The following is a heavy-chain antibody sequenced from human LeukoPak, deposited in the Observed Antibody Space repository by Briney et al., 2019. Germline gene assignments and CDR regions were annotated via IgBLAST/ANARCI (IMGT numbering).Heavy chain of an antibody. J-gene: IGHJ6*03. CDR2: IYYNGST. Sequence: PSETLSLTCTVSGDSISSTSYYWGWIRQPPGKGLEWIGSIYYNGSTYYNPSLKSRVTISVDTSKNQFSLKLSSMTAADTAVYYCARHPLRSRYYYYYFVDVWGKGTTVTISS. CDR1: GDSISSTSYY. V-gene: IGHV4-39*01. D-gene: IGHD3-10*02. CDR3: ARHPLRSRYYYYYFVDV.